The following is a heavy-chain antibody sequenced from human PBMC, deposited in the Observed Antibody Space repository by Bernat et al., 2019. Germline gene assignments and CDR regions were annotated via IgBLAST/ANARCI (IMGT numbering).Heavy chain of an antibody. J-gene: IGHJ4*02. D-gene: IGHD6-13*01. CDR1: GFTFSSYA. Sequence: EVQLLESGGGLVQPGGSPRLSCAASGFTFSSYAMSWVRQAPGKGLEWVSAISGSGGSTYYADSVKGRFTISRDNSKNTLYLQMNSLRAEDTAVYYCAKGHSSSWYQDYFDYWGQGTLVTVSS. CDR2: ISGSGGST. CDR3: AKGHSSSWYQDYFDY. V-gene: IGHV3-23*01.